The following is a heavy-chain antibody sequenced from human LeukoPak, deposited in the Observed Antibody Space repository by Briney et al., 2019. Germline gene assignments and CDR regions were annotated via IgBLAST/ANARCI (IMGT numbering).Heavy chain of an antibody. CDR1: GFTFSGFA. J-gene: IGHJ4*02. D-gene: IGHD3-22*01. V-gene: IGHV3-23*01. Sequence: GGSLRLSCAASGFTFSGFAMSWVRRTPGKGLEWVSGISGSGDNTLYADSVKGRFTISRDNSKNTLYLEMNSLRAEDTAIYYCAKDLDSSGYYYPFGYWGQGTLVTVSS. CDR3: AKDLDSSGYYYPFGY. CDR2: ISGSGDNT.